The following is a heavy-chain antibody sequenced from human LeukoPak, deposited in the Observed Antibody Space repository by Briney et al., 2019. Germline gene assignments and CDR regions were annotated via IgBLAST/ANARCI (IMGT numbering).Heavy chain of an antibody. J-gene: IGHJ4*02. D-gene: IGHD3-22*01. CDR1: GYTFTSYY. Sequence: ASVKVSCKASGYTFTSYYMHWVRQAPGQGLEWMGIINPSGGTTSSAQKFQRRVTMTRDTSTSTVYMELSSLRSEDTAVYYCARDSSGYYYGVWGQGTLVTVSS. V-gene: IGHV1-46*01. CDR3: ARDSSGYYYGV. CDR2: INPSGGTT.